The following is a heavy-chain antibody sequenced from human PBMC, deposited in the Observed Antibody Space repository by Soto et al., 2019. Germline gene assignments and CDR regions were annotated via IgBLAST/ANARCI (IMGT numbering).Heavy chain of an antibody. CDR3: ARANSGHDPSCDY. CDR1: GFKFSDYE. J-gene: IGHJ4*02. Sequence: EVRLVESGGNLVQPGGSLRIPCAASGFKFSDYEMNWVRQAPGKGLEWVSHFSSSGSIEYYLDSVKGRFTISRDNARNSLSLEMNSLRAEDTGLYYCARANSGHDPSCDYWGQGTLVTVSS. D-gene: IGHD5-12*01. CDR2: FSSSGSIE. V-gene: IGHV3-48*03.